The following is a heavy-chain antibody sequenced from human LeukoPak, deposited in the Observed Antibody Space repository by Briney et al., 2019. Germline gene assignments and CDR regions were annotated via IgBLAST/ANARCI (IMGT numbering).Heavy chain of an antibody. J-gene: IGHJ5*02. CDR1: GYTFNGYY. V-gene: IGHV1-2*02. D-gene: IGHD3-16*02. Sequence: ASVNVSYKASGYTFNGYYMHWVRRAPGRGLEGMGWINPKRGGTNCAQKFQGRVTFTRNTAISTVYMELSSLRSDDTAVYYCARGSYRYEDRGLDPWGQGTLVTVSS. CDR3: ARGSYRYEDRGLDP. CDR2: INPKRGGT.